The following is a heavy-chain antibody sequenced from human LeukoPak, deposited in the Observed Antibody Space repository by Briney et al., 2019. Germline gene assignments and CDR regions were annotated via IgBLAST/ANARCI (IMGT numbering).Heavy chain of an antibody. J-gene: IGHJ4*02. CDR3: ARWGSGNDY. V-gene: IGHV4-34*01. D-gene: IGHD2-15*01. Sequence: ASETLSLTCAVYGGSFSGYYWSWIRQPPGKGLEWIGEINHSGSTNYNPPLKSRVTISVDTSKNQFSLKLSSVTAADTAVYYCARWGSGNDYWGQGTLVTVSS. CDR2: INHSGST. CDR1: GGSFSGYY.